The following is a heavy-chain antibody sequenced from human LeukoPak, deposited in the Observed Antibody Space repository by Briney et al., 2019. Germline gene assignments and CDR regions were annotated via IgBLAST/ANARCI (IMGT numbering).Heavy chain of an antibody. CDR1: GYTFTGYY. J-gene: IGHJ6*03. CDR2: INLNSGGT. CDR3: ARGDTAIDYLDV. V-gene: IGHV1-2*02. Sequence: ASVKVSCKASGYTFTGYYMHWGRQAPGQGLGWMGWINLNSGGTNYAQKFQGRVTMTSDTSISTAYMELSRLRSDDTAVYSCARGDTAIDYLDVWGKGTTVTVSS. D-gene: IGHD5-18*01.